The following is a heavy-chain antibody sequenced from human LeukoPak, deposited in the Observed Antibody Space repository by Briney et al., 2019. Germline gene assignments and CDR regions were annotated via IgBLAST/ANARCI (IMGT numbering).Heavy chain of an antibody. Sequence: GSLRLSCAASGFTFSSSAMSWVRQAPGKGLEWVSSISGSGDTTYYTDSVKGRFTISRDNSDNTVSLQMHSLTPEDTAIYYCAKDPLINGYTSRWWGDYYPYMDVWGTGTTVTISS. J-gene: IGHJ6*03. V-gene: IGHV3-23*01. CDR3: AKDPLINGYTSRWWGDYYPYMDV. D-gene: IGHD6-19*01. CDR1: GFTFSSSA. CDR2: ISGSGDTT.